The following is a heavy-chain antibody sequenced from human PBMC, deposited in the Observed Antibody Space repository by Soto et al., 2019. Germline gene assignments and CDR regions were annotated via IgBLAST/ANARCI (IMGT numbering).Heavy chain of an antibody. Sequence: EVQLVESGGGLVQPGGSLRLSCAASGFTFSTFGMNWVRQAPGKGLEWVSYISGSSSTIYYADSVKGRFTVSRDNAENSLYLQINSLRAEDTAVYYCARHAPAYWGQGTLVTVSS. V-gene: IGHV3-48*01. CDR1: GFTFSTFG. CDR3: ARHAPAY. J-gene: IGHJ4*02. CDR2: ISGSSSTI.